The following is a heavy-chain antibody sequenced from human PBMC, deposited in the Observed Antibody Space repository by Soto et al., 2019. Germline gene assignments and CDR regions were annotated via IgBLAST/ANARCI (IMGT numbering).Heavy chain of an antibody. Sequence: QVQLVQSGAEVKKPGASVKVSCKASGYTFTSYGISWVRQAPGQGLEWMGWISAYNGNTNYAQKIQGSGTIPTATSTSTAYMELRSLRSDDTAVYYCARDQASSGWYQDWGQGTLVTVSS. V-gene: IGHV1-18*01. CDR1: GYTFTSYG. D-gene: IGHD6-19*01. CDR3: ARDQASSGWYQD. J-gene: IGHJ4*02. CDR2: ISAYNGNT.